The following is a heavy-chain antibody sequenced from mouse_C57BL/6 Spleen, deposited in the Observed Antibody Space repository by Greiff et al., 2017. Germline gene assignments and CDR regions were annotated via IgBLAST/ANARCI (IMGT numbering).Heavy chain of an antibody. Sequence: VQLVESGAELVKPGASVKISCKASGYAFSSYWMNWVKQRPGKGLEWIGQIYPGDGDTNYNGKFKGKATLTADKSSSTAYMQLSSLTSEDSAVYFCARWGDNYFDYWGQGTTLTVSS. CDR3: ARWGDNYFDY. V-gene: IGHV1-80*01. CDR1: GYAFSSYW. CDR2: IYPGDGDT. J-gene: IGHJ2*01. D-gene: IGHD3-3*01.